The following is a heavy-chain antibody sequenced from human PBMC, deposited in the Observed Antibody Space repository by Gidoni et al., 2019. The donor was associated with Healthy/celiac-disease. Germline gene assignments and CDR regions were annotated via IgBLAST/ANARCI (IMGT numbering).Heavy chain of an antibody. D-gene: IGHD2-2*01. Sequence: QVQLVESGGVEVQPGRSLRLSCAAYGFTCIRSAMTWSRQAPGKRLEWVSVISYDGSNKYYADSVKGRFTISRDNSKNTLYLQMNSLRAEDTAGYYCAKVSDCSSTSCYAHYYYYYMDVWGKGTTVTVSS. CDR2: ISYDGSNK. V-gene: IGHV3-30*18. J-gene: IGHJ6*03. CDR1: GFTCIRSA. CDR3: AKVSDCSSTSCYAHYYYYYMDV.